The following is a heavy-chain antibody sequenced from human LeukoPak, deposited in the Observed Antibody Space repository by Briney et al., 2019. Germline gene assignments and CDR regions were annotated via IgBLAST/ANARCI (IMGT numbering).Heavy chain of an antibody. CDR1: GFTFSNYA. V-gene: IGHV3-23*01. CDR3: ARKDYGSGSYFFDY. Sequence: GGSLRLSCAASGFTFSNYAMNWVRQAPGKGLEWVSAISGSGGSTYYADSVKGRFTISRDNSKNTLSLQMNSLRAEDTAVYYCARKDYGSGSYFFDYWGQGTLVTVSS. D-gene: IGHD3-10*01. CDR2: ISGSGGST. J-gene: IGHJ4*02.